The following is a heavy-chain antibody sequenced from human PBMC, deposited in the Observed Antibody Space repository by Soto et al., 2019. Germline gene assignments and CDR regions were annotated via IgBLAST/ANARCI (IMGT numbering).Heavy chain of an antibody. D-gene: IGHD5-12*01. CDR3: AKYRGYSRYDPLHPSSGPSYYYYMDV. Sequence: EVQLLESGGGLVQPGGSLRLSCAASGFTFSSYAMSWVRQAPGKGLEWVSAISGSGGSTYYADSVKGRFTISRDNSKNPQYPQVNRLRVDDTAVYYCAKYRGYSRYDPLHPSSGPSYYYYMDVWGKGTTVTVSS. V-gene: IGHV3-23*01. J-gene: IGHJ6*03. CDR1: GFTFSSYA. CDR2: ISGSGGST.